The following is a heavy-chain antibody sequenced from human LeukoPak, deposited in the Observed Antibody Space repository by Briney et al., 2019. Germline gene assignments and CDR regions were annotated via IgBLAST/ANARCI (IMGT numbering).Heavy chain of an antibody. J-gene: IGHJ4*02. Sequence: GGSLRLSCAASGFTVSSNDMSWVRQAPGKGLEWVAVTSSDLNVKLYADSVKGRFTISRDNSRSTLYLQMNSLRPEDTAIYYCAREGYYGSGSPPSLYFDYWGQGTLVTVSS. CDR2: TSSDLNVK. CDR1: GFTVSSND. CDR3: AREGYYGSGSPPSLYFDY. V-gene: IGHV3-30*03. D-gene: IGHD3-10*01.